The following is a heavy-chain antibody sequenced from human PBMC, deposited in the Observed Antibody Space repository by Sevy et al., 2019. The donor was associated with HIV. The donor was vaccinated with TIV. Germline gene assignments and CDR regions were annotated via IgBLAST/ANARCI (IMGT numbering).Heavy chain of an antibody. CDR2: IKQDMSEK. J-gene: IGHJ4*02. Sequence: GGSLRLSCAASGFTFSSYWMTWVRQAPGKGLEWVANIKQDMSEKYYADSVKGRFTISRDNARNSLYLQMESLRAEDTAVDYCARAQQVTMLVVIGGLYFDFWGQGTQVTVSS. CDR3: ARAQQVTMLVVIGGLYFDF. CDR1: GFTFSSYW. D-gene: IGHD3-22*01. V-gene: IGHV3-7*04.